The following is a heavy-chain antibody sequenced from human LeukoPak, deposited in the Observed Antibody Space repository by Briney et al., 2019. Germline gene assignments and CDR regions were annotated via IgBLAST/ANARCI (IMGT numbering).Heavy chain of an antibody. CDR1: GFTFSSYA. V-gene: IGHV4-39*07. D-gene: IGHD7-27*01. CDR3: AREGNWGAIDY. Sequence: GSLRLSCAASGFTFSSYAMHWVRQPPGKGLEWIGSIYYSGSTYYNPSLKSRVTISVDRSKNQFSLKLSSVTAADTAVYYCAREGNWGAIDYWGQGTLVTVSS. CDR2: IYYSGST. J-gene: IGHJ4*02.